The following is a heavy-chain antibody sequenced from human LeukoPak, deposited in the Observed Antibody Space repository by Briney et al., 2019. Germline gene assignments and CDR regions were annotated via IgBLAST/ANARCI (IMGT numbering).Heavy chain of an antibody. J-gene: IGHJ3*02. CDR3: ARGGLGYGGNNRAFDI. V-gene: IGHV1-69*04. CDR1: GGTFSSYA. Sequence: SVKVSCKASGGTFSSYAISWVRQAPGQGLEWMGRIIPILGIANYAQKFQGRVTITADKSTSTAYMELSSLRSEDTAVYYCARGGLGYGGNNRAFDIWGQGTMATVSS. CDR2: IIPILGIA. D-gene: IGHD4-23*01.